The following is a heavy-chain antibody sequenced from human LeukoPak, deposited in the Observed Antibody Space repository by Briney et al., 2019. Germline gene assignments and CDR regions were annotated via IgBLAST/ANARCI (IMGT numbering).Heavy chain of an antibody. Sequence: SETLSLTCTVSGGSISSYYWSWIRQPPGKGLEWIGYIYYSGSTNYNPSLKSRVTISVDTSKNQFSLKLSSVTAADTAAYYCARVFDSSGYYAPYYFDYWGQGTLVTVSS. V-gene: IGHV4-59*01. CDR3: ARVFDSSGYYAPYYFDY. CDR2: IYYSGST. D-gene: IGHD3-22*01. J-gene: IGHJ4*02. CDR1: GGSISSYY.